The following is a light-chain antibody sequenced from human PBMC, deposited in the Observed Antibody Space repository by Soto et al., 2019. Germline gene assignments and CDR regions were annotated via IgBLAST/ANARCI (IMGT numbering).Light chain of an antibody. CDR1: QSVSSY. J-gene: IGKJ2*01. V-gene: IGKV3-11*01. CDR3: LQRSNWQYT. CDR2: DAS. Sequence: EIVLTQSPATLSLSPGERATLSCRASQSVSSYLAWYRQKPGQAPRLLIYDASNRVTGIPASFSGSGSGTDFSLTISSLEPEDFAVYYCLQRSNWQYTFGQGTTVEIK.